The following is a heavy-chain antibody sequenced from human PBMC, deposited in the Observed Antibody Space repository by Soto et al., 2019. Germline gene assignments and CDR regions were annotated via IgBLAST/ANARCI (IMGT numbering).Heavy chain of an antibody. Sequence: QVQLQELGPGLVKPSQTLSLTCTVSGGSISSGGYYWSWIRQHPGKGLEWIGYIYYSGSTYYNPSLKSRVTISVDTSKNQFSLKLSSVTAADTAVYYCAAYYVWGSYRFLDDAFDIWGQGTMVTVSS. J-gene: IGHJ3*02. CDR2: IYYSGST. D-gene: IGHD3-16*02. CDR3: AAYYVWGSYRFLDDAFDI. CDR1: GGSISSGGYY. V-gene: IGHV4-31*03.